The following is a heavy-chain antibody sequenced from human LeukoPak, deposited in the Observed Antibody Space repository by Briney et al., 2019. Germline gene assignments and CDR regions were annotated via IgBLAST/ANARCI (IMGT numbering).Heavy chain of an antibody. CDR3: TTPPGNYYAWAYFQH. V-gene: IGHV3-15*01. J-gene: IGHJ1*01. CDR1: GFTFSNAW. CDR2: IKCKTDGGTA. Sequence: GGSLRLSCAASGFTFSNAWMTWVRQAPGKGLEWVGRIKCKTDGGTADYAAPVKGRFTISRDDSKNTMYLQLNSLKTEDTAVYYCTTPPGNYYAWAYFQHWGQGTLVTVSS. D-gene: IGHD1-26*01.